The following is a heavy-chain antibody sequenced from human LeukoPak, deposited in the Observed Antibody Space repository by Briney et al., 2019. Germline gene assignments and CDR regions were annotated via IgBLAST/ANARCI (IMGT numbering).Heavy chain of an antibody. CDR1: GGSFSGYY. V-gene: IGHV4-34*01. CDR3: ARGLVGYDFWSGYFGTTFDY. Sequence: SETLSLTCAVYGGSFSGYYWSWIRQPPGKGLEWIGEINHSGSTNYNPSLKSRVTISVDTSKNRFSLKLSSVTAADTAVYYCARGLVGYDFWSGYFGTTFDYWGQGTLVTVSS. CDR2: INHSGST. D-gene: IGHD3-3*01. J-gene: IGHJ4*02.